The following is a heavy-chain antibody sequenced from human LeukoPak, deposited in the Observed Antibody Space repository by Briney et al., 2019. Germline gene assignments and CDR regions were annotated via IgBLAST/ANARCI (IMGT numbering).Heavy chain of an antibody. CDR1: GFTFRTLA. CDR2: ISASSSFI. D-gene: IGHD2-2*01. Sequence: GGSLRLSCAASGFTFRTLAMNWVRQAPGKGLEWVSSISASSSFIYYADSLKGRFTISRDNAKNSLYLQMNSLRAEDTAVFYCARGYCSRTSCEDFDYWGQGTLVTVSS. V-gene: IGHV3-21*01. CDR3: ARGYCSRTSCEDFDY. J-gene: IGHJ4*02.